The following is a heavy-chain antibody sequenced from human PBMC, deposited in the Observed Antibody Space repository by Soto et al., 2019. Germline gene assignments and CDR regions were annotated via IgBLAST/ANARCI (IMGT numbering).Heavy chain of an antibody. Sequence: QVQLVQSGAEVKKPGSSVKVSCTASGGTFSSYAISWVRQAPGQGLEWMGGIIPIFGTANYAQKFQGRVTITADESTSTAYMELSSLRSEDTAVYYCAREVFFGEQLPYYFDYWGQGTLVTVSS. V-gene: IGHV1-69*01. J-gene: IGHJ4*02. CDR2: IIPIFGTA. CDR3: AREVFFGEQLPYYFDY. CDR1: GGTFSSYA. D-gene: IGHD3-10*01.